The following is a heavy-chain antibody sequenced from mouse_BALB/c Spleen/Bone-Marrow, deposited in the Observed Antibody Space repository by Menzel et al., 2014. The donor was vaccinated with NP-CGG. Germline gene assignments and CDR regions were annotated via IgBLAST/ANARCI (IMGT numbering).Heavy chain of an antibody. CDR3: ARSEGNYAMDY. V-gene: IGHV1-87*01. Sequence: QVQLQQSGAELARPGASVKLSCKASGYTFXSYWMQWVKQRPGQGLEWIGAIYPGDGDTRYTQKFKGKATLTADKSSSTAYMQLSSLAYEDSAVYYCARSEGNYAMDYWGQGTSVTVSS. CDR2: IYPGDGDT. CDR1: GYTFXSYW. J-gene: IGHJ4*01.